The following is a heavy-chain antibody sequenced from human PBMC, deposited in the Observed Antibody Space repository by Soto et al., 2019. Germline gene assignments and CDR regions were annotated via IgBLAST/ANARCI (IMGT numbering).Heavy chain of an antibody. CDR3: ARAPYDILTGSALACDP. Sequence: SETLSLTCNVSCGAISSYYWSWIRQPPGKGLEWIGYIYPSGSTNYNLSLKIRVTISVDTSKNQFSLKLSSVTAADTAVYYCARAPYDILTGSALACDPWGQGTLVTVSS. J-gene: IGHJ5*02. V-gene: IGHV4-59*01. D-gene: IGHD3-9*01. CDR2: IYPSGST. CDR1: CGAISSYY.